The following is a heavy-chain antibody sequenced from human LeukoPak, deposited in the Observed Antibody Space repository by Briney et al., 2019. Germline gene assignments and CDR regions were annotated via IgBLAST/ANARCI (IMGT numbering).Heavy chain of an antibody. CDR3: ARALYYDILTGYQTHTYYFDY. CDR2: ISSRSSDI. V-gene: IGHV3-21*01. D-gene: IGHD3-9*01. Sequence: GGSLRLSCTASRVTFSGYTMNWVREAPGKGQEWVSSISSRSSDIYYADSVKGRFTISRDNARNSLYLQMSSLRAEDTAVYYCARALYYDILTGYQTHTYYFDYWGQGTLVTVSS. CDR1: RVTFSGYT. J-gene: IGHJ4*02.